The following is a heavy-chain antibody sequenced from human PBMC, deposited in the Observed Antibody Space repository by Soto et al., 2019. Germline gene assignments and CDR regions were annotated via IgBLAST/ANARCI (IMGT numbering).Heavy chain of an antibody. J-gene: IGHJ6*02. CDR3: AKDLYGAETYTYYCGMDA. D-gene: IGHD3-10*01. CDR2: ISSVGRNR. V-gene: IGHV3-30*18. CDR1: GFTLSRFG. Sequence: QPGRSLRLSCAASGFTLSRFGRHWVRQAPGKGLEWVAVISSVGRNRFYADSVKGRSTIARDNSNTTLLRQMSILSPEDTVVYYCAKDLYGAETYTYYCGMDAWGQGTTVTVSS.